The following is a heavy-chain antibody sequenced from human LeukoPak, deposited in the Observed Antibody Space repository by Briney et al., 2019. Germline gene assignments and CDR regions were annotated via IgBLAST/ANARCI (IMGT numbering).Heavy chain of an antibody. Sequence: GGSLRLSCVASGFTFSRYWMHWVRQAPGKGLVWVSRIKSDGSSISYADSVKGRFTISRDNAKNTLYLQMNSLRAEDTGVYFCARVFSGWYFYFDNWGQGTLVTVSS. V-gene: IGHV3-74*01. CDR3: ARVFSGWYFYFDN. J-gene: IGHJ4*02. CDR1: GFTFSRYW. D-gene: IGHD6-19*01. CDR2: IKSDGSSI.